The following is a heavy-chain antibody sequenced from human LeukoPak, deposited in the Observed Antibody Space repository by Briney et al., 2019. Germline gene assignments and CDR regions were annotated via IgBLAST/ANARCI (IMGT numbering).Heavy chain of an antibody. CDR2: TYYKSKWNN. J-gene: IGHJ4*02. CDR1: GDSVSTNSAA. V-gene: IGHV6-1*01. D-gene: IGHD2-15*01. CDR3: ARQDKEDGYYFDY. Sequence: SQTLSLTCAISGDSVSTNSAAWNWIRQSPSRGLEWLGRTYYKSKWNNDYAVSVQSRITINADTSKNQISLQLNSVTPEDTAVYYCARQDKEDGYYFDYWGQGTLVTVSS.